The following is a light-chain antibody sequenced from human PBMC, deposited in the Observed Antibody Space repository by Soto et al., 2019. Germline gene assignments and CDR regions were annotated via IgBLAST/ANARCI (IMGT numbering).Light chain of an antibody. CDR3: QRDTSNSGT. CDR1: QRMSGF. V-gene: IGKV1-5*01. CDR2: DAS. J-gene: IGKJ1*01. Sequence: DIQMTQSPSTLSASVGDRVTITCRASQRMSGFLAWYQQKPGKAPQLLISDASSLESGVPSRFSGGGSGTAFTLTISSLQPEDFATYYCQRDTSNSGTFGPGTKADIK.